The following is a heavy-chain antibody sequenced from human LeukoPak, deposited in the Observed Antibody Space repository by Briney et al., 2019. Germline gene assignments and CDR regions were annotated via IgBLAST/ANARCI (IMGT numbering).Heavy chain of an antibody. V-gene: IGHV3-23*01. CDR2: VTVDGGIT. J-gene: IGHJ5*02. Sequence: PGGSLRLSCAASGLTFSTYAMSWVRQAPGKGLEWVSTVTVDGGITYYADSVKGRFTISRDNSKNTLYLQMNSLRAEDTAVYYCARGEGLAARLWFDPWGQGTLVTVSS. CDR3: ARGEGLAARLWFDP. CDR1: GLTFSTYA. D-gene: IGHD6-6*01.